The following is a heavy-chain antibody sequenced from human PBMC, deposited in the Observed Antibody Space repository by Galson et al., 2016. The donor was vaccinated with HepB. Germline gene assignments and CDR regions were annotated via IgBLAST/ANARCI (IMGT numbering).Heavy chain of an antibody. V-gene: IGHV6-1*01. J-gene: IGHJ6*02. D-gene: IGHD5-18*01. CDR2: TDYRYNWFT. CDR1: EPRATCYITT. CDR3: TRGYMQTGMNV. Sequence: IPEPRATCYITTRNCIRQAPSRSLEWLGRTDYRYNWFTDYAVSVEGRITINSDISRNQFSLQLDSVTPDDTAAYFCTRGYMQTGMNVWGQGTTVTVSS.